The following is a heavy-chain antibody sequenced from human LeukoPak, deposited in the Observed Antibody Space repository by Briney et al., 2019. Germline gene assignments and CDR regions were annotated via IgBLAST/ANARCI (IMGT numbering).Heavy chain of an antibody. J-gene: IGHJ6*03. CDR1: GFTFSSYE. Sequence: TGGSLRPSCAASGFTFSSYEMNWVRQAPGKGLEWVAVISYDGSNKYYADSVKGRFTISRDNSKNTLYLQMNSLKTEDTAVYYCTTNQCIVTSGKITDENYYYRNVGGKGTTFTISS. V-gene: IGHV3-30*04. D-gene: IGHD1-26*01. CDR2: ISYDGSNK. CDR3: TTNQCIVTSGKITDENYYYRNV.